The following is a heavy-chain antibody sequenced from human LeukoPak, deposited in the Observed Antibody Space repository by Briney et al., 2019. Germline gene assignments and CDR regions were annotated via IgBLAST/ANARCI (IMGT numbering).Heavy chain of an antibody. CDR3: ARVRKSSSSNWFDP. V-gene: IGHV1-2*02. Sequence: ASVKVSCKASGDTFSSNAISWVRQAPGQGLEWMGWINPNTGSTNYAQKFQGRVTMTRDTSISTAYMELSSLRSDDTAVYYCARVRKSSSSNWFDPWGQGTLVTVSS. D-gene: IGHD6-13*01. CDR1: GDTFSSNA. J-gene: IGHJ5*02. CDR2: INPNTGST.